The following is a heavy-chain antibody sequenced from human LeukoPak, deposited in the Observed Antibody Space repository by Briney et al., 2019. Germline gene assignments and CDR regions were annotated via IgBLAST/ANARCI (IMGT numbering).Heavy chain of an antibody. J-gene: IGHJ4*02. CDR2: ISFSSNNI. D-gene: IGHD3-22*01. CDR1: GFTFSSYS. V-gene: IGHV3-21*01. Sequence: GGSLRLSCAASGFTFSSYSMNWVRQAPGKGLEWVSSISFSSNNIFYADSVKGRFTISRDNAKNSLYLQMNSLRAEDTAVYYCARDLFYYDNSSYYYFDYWGQGTLVTVSS. CDR3: ARDLFYYDNSSYYYFDY.